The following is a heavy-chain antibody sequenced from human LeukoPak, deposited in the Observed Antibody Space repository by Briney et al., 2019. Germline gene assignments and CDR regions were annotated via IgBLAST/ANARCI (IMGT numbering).Heavy chain of an antibody. Sequence: GGSLRLSCAASGFTFSSYAMHWVRQAPGKGLEWVAVISYDGSNQYYADSVKGRFTISRDNSKNTLYLQMNSLRAEDTAVYYCARRRIAGYYYYGMDVWGQGTTVTVSS. J-gene: IGHJ6*02. D-gene: IGHD6-13*01. CDR3: ARRRIAGYYYYGMDV. CDR1: GFTFSSYA. V-gene: IGHV3-30-3*01. CDR2: ISYDGSNQ.